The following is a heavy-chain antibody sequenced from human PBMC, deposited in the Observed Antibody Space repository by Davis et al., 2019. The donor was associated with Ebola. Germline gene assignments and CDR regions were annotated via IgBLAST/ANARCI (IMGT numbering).Heavy chain of an antibody. CDR1: GGSFSGYY. CDR3: AGHYVATEA. CDR2: INHSGST. V-gene: IGHV4-34*01. D-gene: IGHD5-12*01. Sequence: MPSETLSLTCAVYGGSFSGYYWSWIRQPPGKGLEWIGEINHSGSTNYNPSLKSRVTISVDTSKNQFSLKLSSVTAADTAVYYCAGHYVATEAWGQGTLVTVSS. J-gene: IGHJ5*02.